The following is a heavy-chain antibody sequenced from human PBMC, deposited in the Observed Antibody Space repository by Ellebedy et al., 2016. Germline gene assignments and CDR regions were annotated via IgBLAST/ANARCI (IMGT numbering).Heavy chain of an antibody. V-gene: IGHV3-66*01. CDR1: GFTFSDYA. CDR2: LYAGGTT. J-gene: IGHJ4*02. CDR3: SRDNNRKDDY. D-gene: IGHD1/OR15-1a*01. Sequence: GGSLILSCAASGFTFSDYAMNWVRQAPGKGLEWVSVLYAGGTTFYADSVRGRFTISRDNARNSLYLQMNSLRVEDTAMYYCSRDNNRKDDYWGQGTLVTVSS.